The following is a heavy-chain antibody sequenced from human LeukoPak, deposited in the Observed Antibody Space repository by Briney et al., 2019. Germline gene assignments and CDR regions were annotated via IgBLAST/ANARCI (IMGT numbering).Heavy chain of an antibody. Sequence: ASVKVSCKASGGTFSSYAISWVRQAPGQGLEWMGGIIPIFGTANYAQKFQGRVTVTADESTSTAYMELSSLRSEDTAVYYCARVRYSGYDRVEDYWGQGTLVTVSS. CDR1: GGTFSSYA. CDR2: IIPIFGTA. D-gene: IGHD5-12*01. J-gene: IGHJ4*02. V-gene: IGHV1-69*13. CDR3: ARVRYSGYDRVEDY.